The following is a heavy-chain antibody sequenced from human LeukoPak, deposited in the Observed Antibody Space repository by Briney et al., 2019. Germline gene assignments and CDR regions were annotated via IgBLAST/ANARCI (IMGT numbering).Heavy chain of an antibody. Sequence: PGGSLRLSCAASGFTFSDYYMSWIRQAPGKGLEGVSYISSSGSTIYYSDSVKGRFTISRDNSKNTLYLQMNSLRAEDTAVYYCARTPDGSGSYPLDYWGQGTLVTVSS. V-gene: IGHV3-11*04. CDR2: ISSSGSTI. J-gene: IGHJ4*02. CDR3: ARTPDGSGSYPLDY. D-gene: IGHD3-10*01. CDR1: GFTFSDYY.